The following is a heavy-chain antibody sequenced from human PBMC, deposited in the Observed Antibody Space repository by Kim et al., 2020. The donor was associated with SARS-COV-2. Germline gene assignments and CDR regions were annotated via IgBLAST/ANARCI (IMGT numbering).Heavy chain of an antibody. D-gene: IGHD7-27*01. J-gene: IGHJ4*02. Sequence: NYNPSLKSRVTISVDTSKNQFSLKLSSVTAADTAVYYCARLIPGDWYYFDYWGQGTLVTVSS. V-gene: IGHV4-59*08. CDR3: ARLIPGDWYYFDY.